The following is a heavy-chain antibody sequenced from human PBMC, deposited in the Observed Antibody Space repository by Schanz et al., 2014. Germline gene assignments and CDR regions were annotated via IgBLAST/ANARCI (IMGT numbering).Heavy chain of an antibody. CDR2: ISGSGGST. CDR3: ARVPYGSGSYWDY. CDR1: GFTFSTYA. Sequence: EVQLLESGGGLVQPGGSLRLSCAASGFTFSTYAMSWVRQAPGKGLEWVSAISGSGGSTYYADSVKGRFTISRDNSENTLYLQMNSLRAGDTAVYYCARVPYGSGSYWDYWGHGTLVTVSS. D-gene: IGHD3-10*01. V-gene: IGHV3-23*01. J-gene: IGHJ4*01.